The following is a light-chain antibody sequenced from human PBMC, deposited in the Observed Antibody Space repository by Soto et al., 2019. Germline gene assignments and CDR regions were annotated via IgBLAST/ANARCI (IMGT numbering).Light chain of an antibody. CDR2: GAS. Sequence: VVFTQSPATLPLSPGERATLSCTASQNVNNNLAWFQQKRGQAPRLLIYGASTRATGIPARFSGSGSGTEFTLTITSLQSEDFAVYYCQQYKDWPPWTFGQGTKVDIK. CDR1: QNVNNN. J-gene: IGKJ1*01. V-gene: IGKV3-15*01. CDR3: QQYKDWPPWT.